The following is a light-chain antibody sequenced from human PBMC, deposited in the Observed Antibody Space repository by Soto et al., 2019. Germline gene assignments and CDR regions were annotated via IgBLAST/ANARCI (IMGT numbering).Light chain of an antibody. CDR1: QTVRTNY. CDR3: QQYSDLPHT. CDR2: GAS. Sequence: EIVLTQSPGTLSLSPGERATLSCRASQTVRTNYLTWFQHKPGQAPRLLIYGASSKATGIPDRFSGSGSGTDFTLTINILEPEDFAVYFCQQYSDLPHTFGGGTKVEIK. J-gene: IGKJ4*01. V-gene: IGKV3-20*01.